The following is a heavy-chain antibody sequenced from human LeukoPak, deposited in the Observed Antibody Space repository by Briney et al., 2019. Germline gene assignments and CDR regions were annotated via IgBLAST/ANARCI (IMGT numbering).Heavy chain of an antibody. J-gene: IGHJ4*02. V-gene: IGHV3-11*06. CDR2: ISCSSGST. D-gene: IGHD3-22*01. Sequence: GGSLRLSCAASGFTFSNYYMSWIRQAPGKGLEWVSYISCSSGSTNYADSVMGRFTISRDNGKNSLYLKMNSLRAEDTAVYYCARDQGENYDSSGYYPYWGQGTLVTVSS. CDR1: GFTFSNYY. CDR3: ARDQGENYDSSGYYPY.